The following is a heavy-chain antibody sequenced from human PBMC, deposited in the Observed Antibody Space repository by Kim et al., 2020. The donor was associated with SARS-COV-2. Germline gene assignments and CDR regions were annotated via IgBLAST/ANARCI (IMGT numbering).Heavy chain of an antibody. CDR1: GGSISSYY. D-gene: IGHD3-22*01. CDR2: IYYSGST. Sequence: SETLSLTCTVSGGSISSYYWSWIRQPQGKGLEWIGYIYYSGSTNYNTSLKSRATISVDTSKNQLSLKLSSVTAADTAVYYCASTLADYNDSSGYSPYYYG. J-gene: IGHJ6*01. CDR3: ASTLADYNDSSGYSPYYYG. V-gene: IGHV4-59*01.